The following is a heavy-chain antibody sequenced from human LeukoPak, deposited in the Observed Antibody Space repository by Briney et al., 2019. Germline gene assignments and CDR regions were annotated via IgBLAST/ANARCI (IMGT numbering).Heavy chain of an antibody. D-gene: IGHD6-13*01. CDR2: INHSGST. Sequence: PSETLSLTCAVYGGSFSGYYWSWIRQPPGKGLEWIGEINHSGSTNYNPSLKSRVTISVDTSENQFSLKLSSVTAADTAVYYCARTRIAAAGNWFDPWGQGTLVTVSS. CDR1: GGSFSGYY. CDR3: ARTRIAAAGNWFDP. V-gene: IGHV4-34*01. J-gene: IGHJ5*02.